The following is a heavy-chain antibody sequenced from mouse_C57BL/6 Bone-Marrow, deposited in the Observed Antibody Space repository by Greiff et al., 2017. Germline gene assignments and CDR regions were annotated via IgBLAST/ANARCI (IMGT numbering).Heavy chain of an antibody. Sequence: QVQLQQSGAELVMPGASVKLSCKASGYTFTSYWMHWVKQRPGQGLEWIGEIDPSDSYTNYNQKFKGKSTLTVDKSSSTAYMQLSSLTSEDSAVYYCARGLYYYGSSFYAMDYWGQGTSVTVSS. CDR3: ARGLYYYGSSFYAMDY. CDR1: GYTFTSYW. V-gene: IGHV1-69*01. J-gene: IGHJ4*01. CDR2: IDPSDSYT. D-gene: IGHD1-1*01.